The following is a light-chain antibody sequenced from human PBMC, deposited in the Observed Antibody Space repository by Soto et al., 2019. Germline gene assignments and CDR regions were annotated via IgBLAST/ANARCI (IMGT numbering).Light chain of an antibody. V-gene: IGKV1-39*01. CDR3: QQSFSTPRT. Sequence: DIQMTQSPSSQSASVGDRVTITCRASRSINSYLDWYPQKPGKAPKLLIHAASSLQSGVPSRFSGSGSETDFTLTITSLQPDDFATYYCQQSFSTPRTFGQGTRVDI. J-gene: IGKJ1*01. CDR1: RSINSY. CDR2: AAS.